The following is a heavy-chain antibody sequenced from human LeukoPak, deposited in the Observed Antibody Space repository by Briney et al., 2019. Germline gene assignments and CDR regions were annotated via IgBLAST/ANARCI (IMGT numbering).Heavy chain of an antibody. V-gene: IGHV3-23*01. D-gene: IGHD2-15*01. CDR1: GFTFSSYA. J-gene: IGHJ6*02. CDR2: ISGSGGST. Sequence: GGSLRLSCAASGFTFSSYAMSWVRQAPGKGLEWVSAISGSGGSTYYADSVKGRFTISRDNSKNTLYLQMNSLRAEDTAVYYCAKVRRYCSGGSCYSDYYYGMDVWGQGTTVTVSS. CDR3: AKVRRYCSGGSCYSDYYYGMDV.